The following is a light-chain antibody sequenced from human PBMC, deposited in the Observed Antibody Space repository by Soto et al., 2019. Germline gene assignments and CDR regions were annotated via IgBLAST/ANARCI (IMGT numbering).Light chain of an antibody. V-gene: IGKV2-28*01. J-gene: IGKJ1*01. CDR3: MQALQTPPWT. Sequence: DVVMTQSPLSLPVTPREPASISCRSSQSLLHSNGYNYLDWYLQKPGQSPQLLIYLGFNRASGVPAQFSGSSSSTDFSLIISRVEAEDVGVYYCMQALQTPPWTFGQRTQVEIK. CDR2: LGF. CDR1: QSLLHSNGYNY.